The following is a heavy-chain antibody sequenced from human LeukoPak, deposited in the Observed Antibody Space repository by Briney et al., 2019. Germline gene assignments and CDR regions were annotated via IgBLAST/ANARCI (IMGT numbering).Heavy chain of an antibody. Sequence: TLSLTCSVSGGSIISDSYYWNWIRQPAGKGLEWIGRMYTSGTTNYNPSLKSRVTISVDTSKNQFSLKLNSVTAADTAVYYCARHFDYPKAFDIWGQGTKVTVSS. CDR3: ARHFDYPKAFDI. CDR1: GGSIISDSYY. D-gene: IGHD3-9*01. J-gene: IGHJ3*02. CDR2: MYTSGTT. V-gene: IGHV4-61*02.